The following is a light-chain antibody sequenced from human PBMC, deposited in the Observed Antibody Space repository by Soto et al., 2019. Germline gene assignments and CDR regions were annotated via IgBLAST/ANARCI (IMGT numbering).Light chain of an antibody. Sequence: ALARAPATLSLYPGERATLSCRTSQSVSSYLAWYQQKPGQAPRLLIYGASNRATGIPARFSGSGSETDFTLTISSLEPEDFAVYYCQQRSATLTFGQGTKVDI. CDR1: QSVSSY. CDR3: QQRSATLT. V-gene: IGKV3-11*01. CDR2: GAS. J-gene: IGKJ1*01.